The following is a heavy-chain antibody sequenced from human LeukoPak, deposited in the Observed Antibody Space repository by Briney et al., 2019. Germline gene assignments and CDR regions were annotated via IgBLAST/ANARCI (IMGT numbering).Heavy chain of an antibody. D-gene: IGHD1-7*01. CDR2: ISSSGSTI. CDR3: ARVITGTLIDY. CDR1: GSTFSDYY. Sequence: GGSLRLSCGASGSTFSDYYMSWIRQAPGKGLEWVSYISSSGSTIYYADSVKGRFTISRDNAKNSLYLQMNSLRAEDTAVYYCARVITGTLIDYWGQGTLVTVSS. V-gene: IGHV3-11*04. J-gene: IGHJ4*02.